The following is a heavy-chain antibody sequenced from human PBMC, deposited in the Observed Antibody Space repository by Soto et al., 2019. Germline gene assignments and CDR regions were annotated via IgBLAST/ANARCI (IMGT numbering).Heavy chain of an antibody. CDR1: GFTFSSYG. V-gene: IGHV3-33*01. CDR2: IWYDGSNK. Sequence: GGSLRLSCAASGFTFSSYGMHWVRQAPGKGLEWVAVIWYDGSNKYYADSVKGRFTISRDKSKNTLYLQMNSLRDEDTAVYYCARDRPMYSDILPAYSLDYWGQGTLVTVSS. CDR3: ARDRPMYSDILPAYSLDY. D-gene: IGHD3-9*01. J-gene: IGHJ4*02.